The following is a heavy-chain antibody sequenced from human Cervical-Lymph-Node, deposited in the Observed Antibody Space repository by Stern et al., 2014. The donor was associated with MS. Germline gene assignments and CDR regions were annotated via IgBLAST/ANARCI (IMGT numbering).Heavy chain of an antibody. CDR3: AKHFYIAVVPVAFFDN. CDR1: GFTFSSYA. J-gene: IGHJ4*02. Sequence: VQLVESGGGLVQPGGSLRLSCAASGFTFSSYAMSWVRQAPGKGLEWVSTISGSGVSTYYADSVKGRFTISRDNSKSTQYLQMNSLRAEDTAVYYCAKHFYIAVVPVAFFDNWGQGTLVTVSS. V-gene: IGHV3-23*04. CDR2: ISGSGVST. D-gene: IGHD2-2*01.